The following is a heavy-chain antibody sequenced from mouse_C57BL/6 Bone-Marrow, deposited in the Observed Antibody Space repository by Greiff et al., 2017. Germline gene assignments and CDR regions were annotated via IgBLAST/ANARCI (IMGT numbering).Heavy chain of an antibody. Sequence: QVQLQQSGAELARPGASVKLSCKASGYTFTSYGISWVKQRTGQGLEWIGEIYPRSGNTYYNEKFKGKATLTADKSSSTAYMELRSLTSEDSAVYFCAREDYYGSSYERTNFDYWGQGTTLTVSS. V-gene: IGHV1-81*01. CDR3: AREDYYGSSYERTNFDY. CDR2: IYPRSGNT. D-gene: IGHD1-1*01. CDR1: GYTFTSYG. J-gene: IGHJ2*01.